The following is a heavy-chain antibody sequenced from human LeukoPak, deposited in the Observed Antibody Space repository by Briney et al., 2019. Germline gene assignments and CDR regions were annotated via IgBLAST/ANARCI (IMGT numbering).Heavy chain of an antibody. CDR1: GGSISSGDYY. D-gene: IGHD3-22*01. Sequence: PSQTLSLTCTVSGGSISSGDYYWSWIRQPPGKGLEWIAYMYYSGSTYYNPSLKSRVTMSADTSKNQLSLKPSSATAADTAVYYCARPYYYDSRIDPWGQGILVTVSS. CDR2: MYYSGST. J-gene: IGHJ5*02. V-gene: IGHV4-30-4*01. CDR3: ARPYYYDSRIDP.